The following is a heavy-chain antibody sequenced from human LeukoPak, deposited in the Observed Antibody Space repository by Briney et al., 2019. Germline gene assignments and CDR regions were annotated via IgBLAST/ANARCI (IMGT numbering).Heavy chain of an antibody. Sequence: SETLSLTCAVYGGSFSGYYWSWIRQPPGKGLQWIGEINHSGSTNYNPSLKSRVTMSVDTSKNQFSLKLSSVTAADTAVYYCATQNYYDSSGSTNWGQGTLVTVSS. CDR2: INHSGST. CDR1: GGSFSGYY. V-gene: IGHV4-34*01. CDR3: ATQNYYDSSGSTN. D-gene: IGHD3-22*01. J-gene: IGHJ4*02.